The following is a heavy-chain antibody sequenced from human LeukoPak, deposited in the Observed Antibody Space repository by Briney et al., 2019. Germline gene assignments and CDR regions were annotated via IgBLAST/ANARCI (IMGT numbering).Heavy chain of an antibody. Sequence: ASVKVSCKPSGYIFTVYCIHWMRLAPAPGLEWAGGIDPKSGVTNYAKNFQGRVTMTTDTSITTAYMTLSWLTSDDTAVYYCAVSIPAPQISAFDYWGQGTPVIVSS. D-gene: IGHD2-21*01. CDR1: GYIFTVYC. V-gene: IGHV1-2*02. CDR3: AVSIPAPQISAFDY. J-gene: IGHJ4*02. CDR2: IDPKSGVT.